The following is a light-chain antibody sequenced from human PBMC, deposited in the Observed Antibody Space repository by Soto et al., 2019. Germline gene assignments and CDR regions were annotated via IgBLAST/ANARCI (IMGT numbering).Light chain of an antibody. CDR2: EVS. V-gene: IGLV2-14*01. CDR3: SSYVTTNARV. J-gene: IGLJ1*01. CDR1: GNYIANYNF. Sequence: QSALTQPASVSGSPGQSITISCTGTGNYIANYNFVSWYQHHPGKAPKLMIYEVSNRPSGVSDRFSGSKSGNTASLTISGLQAEDEAHYYCSSYVTTNARVFGTGTKVTVL.